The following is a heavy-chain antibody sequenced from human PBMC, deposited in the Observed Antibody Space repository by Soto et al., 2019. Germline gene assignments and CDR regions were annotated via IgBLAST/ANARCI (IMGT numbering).Heavy chain of an antibody. D-gene: IGHD1-26*01. Sequence: GGSLRLSCAASGFTFSSYGMHWVRQAPGKGLEWVAVISYDGSNKYYADSVKGRFTISRDNSKNTLYLQMNSLRAEDKAVYYCAKDRGGATFQGVHNGPRTKYYYYYGMDVWGQGTTVTVSS. CDR3: AKDRGGATFQGVHNGPRTKYYYYYGMDV. CDR2: ISYDGSNK. CDR1: GFTFSSYG. J-gene: IGHJ6*02. V-gene: IGHV3-30*18.